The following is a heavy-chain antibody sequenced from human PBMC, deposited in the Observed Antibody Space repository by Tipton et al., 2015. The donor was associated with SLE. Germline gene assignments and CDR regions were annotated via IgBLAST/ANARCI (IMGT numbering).Heavy chain of an antibody. CDR1: GFTFSSYA. CDR3: AKQISPHYGMDV. Sequence: SLRLSCAASGFTFSSYAMHWVRQAPGKGLERVAVIWYDGSNKYYADSVKGRFTISRDNSKNTLYLQMNSLRAEDTAVYYCAKQISPHYGMDVWGQGTTVPVSS. V-gene: IGHV3-30*18. CDR2: IWYDGSNK. J-gene: IGHJ6*02.